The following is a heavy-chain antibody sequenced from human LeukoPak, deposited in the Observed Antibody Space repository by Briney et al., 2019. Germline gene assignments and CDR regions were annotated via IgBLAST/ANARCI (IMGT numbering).Heavy chain of an antibody. V-gene: IGHV3-7*01. CDR2: IKQVGSEK. Sequence: PGGSLRLSCAASGFTFSSYWMGWVRQAPGKGLEWVANIKQVGSEKYYVDSVKGRFTISRDNAKNSLYLQMNSLRAEDTAVYYCARASQLLLFGATYYYYYMDVWGKGTTVTVSS. J-gene: IGHJ6*03. CDR1: GFTFSSYW. CDR3: ARASQLLLFGATYYYYYMDV. D-gene: IGHD2-2*01.